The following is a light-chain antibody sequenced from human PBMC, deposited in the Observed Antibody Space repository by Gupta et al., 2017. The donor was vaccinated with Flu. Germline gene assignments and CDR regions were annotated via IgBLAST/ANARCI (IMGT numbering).Light chain of an antibody. Sequence: GDRVTITCRASQGISSYLAWYQQKPGKAPKLLIYAASTLQSGVPSRFSGSGSGTDFTLTISCLQSEDFATYYCQQYYSYLFTFGPGTKVDIK. CDR3: QQYYSYLFT. CDR2: AAS. V-gene: IGKV1-8*01. J-gene: IGKJ3*01. CDR1: QGISSY.